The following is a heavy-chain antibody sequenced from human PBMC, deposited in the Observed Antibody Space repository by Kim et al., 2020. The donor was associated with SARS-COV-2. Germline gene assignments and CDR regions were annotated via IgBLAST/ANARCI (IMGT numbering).Heavy chain of an antibody. J-gene: IGHJ4*02. V-gene: IGHV3-15*01. D-gene: IGHD3-10*01. Sequence: GGSLRLSCAASGFTFSNAWMSWVRQAPGKGLEWVGRIKSKTDGGTTDYAAPVKGRFTISRDDSKNTLYLQMNSLKTEDTAVYYCTTDLSITMVRGAYYWGQGTLVTVSS. CDR3: TTDLSITMVRGAYY. CDR2: IKSKTDGGTT. CDR1: GFTFSNAW.